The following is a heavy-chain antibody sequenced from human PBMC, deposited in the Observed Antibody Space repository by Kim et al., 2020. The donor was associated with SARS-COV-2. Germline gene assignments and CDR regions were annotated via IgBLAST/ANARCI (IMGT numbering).Heavy chain of an antibody. CDR1: GYTFTSYA. J-gene: IGHJ6*02. D-gene: IGHD3-10*01. CDR2: INTNTGNP. Sequence: ASVKVSCKASGYTFTSYAMNWVRQAPGQGLEWMGWINTNTGNPTYAQGFTGRFVFSLDTSVSTAYLQISSLKAEDTAVYCCARGRRITMVRGVIVSYGMDVWRQGTTVTVSS. CDR3: ARGRRITMVRGVIVSYGMDV. V-gene: IGHV7-4-1*02.